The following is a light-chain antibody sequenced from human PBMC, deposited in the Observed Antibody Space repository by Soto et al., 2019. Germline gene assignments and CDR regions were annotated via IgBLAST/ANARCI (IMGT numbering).Light chain of an antibody. CDR1: QTVGTF. V-gene: IGKV1-39*01. CDR3: QQSYSIRSWT. CDR2: AAS. J-gene: IGKJ1*01. Sequence: DIQMTQSPSSLSASAGDRVTITCRASQTVGTFLNWYQQRPGRAPNLLIYAASNLPTGVPSRFSGSGSGTDLTLTINSLQPEDFGTYYCQQSYSIRSWTFGQGTKVDIK.